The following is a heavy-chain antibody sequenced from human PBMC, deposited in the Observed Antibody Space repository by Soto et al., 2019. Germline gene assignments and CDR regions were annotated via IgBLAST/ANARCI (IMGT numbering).Heavy chain of an antibody. J-gene: IGHJ5*02. CDR1: GGSINDDTYY. Sequence: QLQLQESGPGLVKPSETLSLTCTVSGGSINDDTYYWGWIRQPPGKGLEWIGSIYYSGTSSYNPSLECLVAMSVATFKKKLSSTLTAVTAAYTAFYYCARLHCHSPTCVPLDPWGMGNQVIVSS. V-gene: IGHV4-39*01. D-gene: IGHD2-2*01. CDR2: IYYSGTS. CDR3: ARLHCHSPTCVPLDP.